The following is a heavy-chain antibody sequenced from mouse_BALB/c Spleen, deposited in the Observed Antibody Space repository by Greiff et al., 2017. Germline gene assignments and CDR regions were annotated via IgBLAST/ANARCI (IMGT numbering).Heavy chain of an antibody. Sequence: EVQRVESGGGLVKPGGSLKLSCAASGFTFSSYTMSWVRQTPEKRLEWVATISSGGGNTYYPDSVKGRFTISRDNAKSNLYLQMSSLRSEDTALYYCARYGLPWYFDVWGAGTTVTVSS. V-gene: IGHV5-9*03. D-gene: IGHD2-4*01. CDR1: GFTFSSYT. J-gene: IGHJ1*01. CDR3: ARYGLPWYFDV. CDR2: ISSGGGNT.